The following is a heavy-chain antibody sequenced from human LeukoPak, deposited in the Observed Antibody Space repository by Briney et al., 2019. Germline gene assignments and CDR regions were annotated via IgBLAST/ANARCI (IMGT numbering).Heavy chain of an antibody. CDR1: GYSFTSYW. Sequence: GESLKISCKASGYSFTSYWIGWVRQMPGKGLEWMGIIYPGDSDTRYSPSFQGQVTISADKSISTAYLQWSSLKASDTAMYYCARHPCSGGSCYAWFDPWGQGTLVTVSS. J-gene: IGHJ5*02. CDR2: IYPGDSDT. V-gene: IGHV5-51*01. D-gene: IGHD2-15*01. CDR3: ARHPCSGGSCYAWFDP.